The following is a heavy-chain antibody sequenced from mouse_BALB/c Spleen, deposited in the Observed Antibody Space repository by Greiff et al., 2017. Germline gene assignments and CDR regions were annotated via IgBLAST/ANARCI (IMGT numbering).Heavy chain of an antibody. Sequence: EVQLQESGGGLVKPGGSLKLSCAASGFTFSDYYMYWVRQTPEKRLEWVATISDGGSYTYYPDSVKGRFTISRDNAKNNLYLQMSSLKSEDTAMYYCARSGSSPPFAYWGQGTLVTVSA. J-gene: IGHJ3*01. CDR3: ARSGSSPPFAY. CDR2: ISDGGSYT. CDR1: GFTFSDYY. V-gene: IGHV5-4*02. D-gene: IGHD1-1*01.